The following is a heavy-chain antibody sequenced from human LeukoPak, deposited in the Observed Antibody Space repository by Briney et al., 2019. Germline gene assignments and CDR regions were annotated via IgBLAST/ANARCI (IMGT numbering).Heavy chain of an antibody. CDR3: ARVVTMIVVVNDAFDI. CDR2: IGGSGDNT. J-gene: IGHJ3*02. V-gene: IGHV3-23*01. D-gene: IGHD3-22*01. Sequence: PGGSLRLSCAASGFTFRNYAMSWVRQAPGKGLEWVSSIGGSGDNTYYADSVKGRFTISRDNSKNTLCLQMNSLRAEDTAVYYCARVVTMIVVVNDAFDIWGQGTMVTVSS. CDR1: GFTFRNYA.